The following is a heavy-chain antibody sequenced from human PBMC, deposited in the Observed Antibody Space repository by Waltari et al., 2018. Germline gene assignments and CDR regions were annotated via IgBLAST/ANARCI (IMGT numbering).Heavy chain of an antibody. Sequence: VQLVQSGAEVKKPGASVKVSCKASGYTFTSYAMHWVRQAPGQRLEWMGWINAGNGNTKYSQKFQGRVTITRDTSASTAYMELSSLRSEDTAVYYCARGYTAMVISNHWGQGTLVTVSS. D-gene: IGHD5-18*01. CDR2: INAGNGNT. CDR1: GYTFTSYA. CDR3: ARGYTAMVISNH. V-gene: IGHV1-3*01. J-gene: IGHJ5*02.